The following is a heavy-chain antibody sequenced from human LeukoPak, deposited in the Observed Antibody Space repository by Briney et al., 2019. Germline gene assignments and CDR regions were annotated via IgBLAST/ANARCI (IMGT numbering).Heavy chain of an antibody. D-gene: IGHD5-12*01. J-gene: IGHJ3*02. CDR2: MNPNSGNT. CDR1: GGTFSSHA. V-gene: IGHV1-8*02. CDR3: ARIYEYGGYGVAFDI. Sequence: ASVKVSCKASGGTFSSHAISWVRQATGQGLEWMGWMNPNSGNTGYAQKFQGRVTMTRNTSISTAYMELSSLRSEDTAVYYCARIYEYGGYGVAFDIWGQGTMVTVSS.